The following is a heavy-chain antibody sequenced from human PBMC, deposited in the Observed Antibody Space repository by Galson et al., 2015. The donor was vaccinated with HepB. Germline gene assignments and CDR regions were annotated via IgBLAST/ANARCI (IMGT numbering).Heavy chain of an antibody. V-gene: IGHV5-51*01. CDR3: ARHSRWGSGSYLPYYYYYGMDV. CDR2: IYPGDSDT. D-gene: IGHD3-10*01. Sequence: QSGAEVKKPGESLKISCKGSGSSFTSYWIGWVRQMPGKGLEWMGIIYPGDSDTRYSPSFQGQVTISADKSISTAYLQWSSLKASDTAMYYCARHSRWGSGSYLPYYYYYGMDVWGQGTTVTVSS. J-gene: IGHJ6*02. CDR1: GSSFTSYW.